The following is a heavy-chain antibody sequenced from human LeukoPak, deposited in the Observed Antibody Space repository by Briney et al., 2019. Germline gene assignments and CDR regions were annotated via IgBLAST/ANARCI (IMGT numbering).Heavy chain of an antibody. CDR1: GYTFTSHY. D-gene: IGHD2-2*01. V-gene: IGHV1-46*01. CDR2: INPTGDST. CDR3: ARDVSSTSSWWFDP. J-gene: IGHJ5*02. Sequence: ASVKVSCKASGYTFTSHYMHWVRQAPEKGLEWMGIINPTGDSTDYAQKFQGRVTMTRDTSMSTDYMELSSLTYEDTAVYYCARDVSSTSSWWFDPWGQGTLVIVSS.